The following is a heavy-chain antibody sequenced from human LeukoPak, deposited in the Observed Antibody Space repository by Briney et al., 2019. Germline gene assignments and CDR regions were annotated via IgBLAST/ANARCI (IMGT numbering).Heavy chain of an antibody. CDR3: ARGSSSDWPLEY. D-gene: IGHD6-19*01. CDR1: GYTFTNYA. V-gene: IGHV1-3*01. J-gene: IGHJ4*02. Sequence: ASVKVSCKASGYTFTNYAIHWVRQAPGQRLEWMGWINPYNGDTEYSQKLQGRVTITKDTSASTAYMDLSTLRSEDTAVYYCARGSSSDWPLEYWGRGILVTVSS. CDR2: INPYNGDT.